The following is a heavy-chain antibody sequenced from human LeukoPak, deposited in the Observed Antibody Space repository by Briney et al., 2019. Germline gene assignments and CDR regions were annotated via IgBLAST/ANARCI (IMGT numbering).Heavy chain of an antibody. CDR3: ARITMVRGRAP. CDR2: IKQDGSEK. CDR1: GLTFSSYW. D-gene: IGHD3-10*01. Sequence: GGSLRLSCAASGLTFSSYWMSWVRQAPGKGLEWVANIKQDGSEKYYVDSVKGRFTISRDNAKNSLYLQMNSLRAEDTAMYYCARITMVRGRAPWGQGTLVTVSS. V-gene: IGHV3-7*01. J-gene: IGHJ5*02.